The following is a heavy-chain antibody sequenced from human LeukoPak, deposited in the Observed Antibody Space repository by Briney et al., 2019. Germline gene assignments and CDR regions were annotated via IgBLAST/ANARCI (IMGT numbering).Heavy chain of an antibody. CDR2: IYYSGST. J-gene: IGHJ4*02. D-gene: IGHD2-2*01. CDR3: ARARDIVVSSNIYYFDY. Sequence: SETLSLTCTVSGDSISSGGYYWNWMRQHPGKGLEWIVFIYYSGSTYHNPSLKSRVSISVDTSKKQFSLKLSSVTAADTAVYYCARARDIVVSSNIYYFDYWGQGTPVTVSS. V-gene: IGHV4-31*03. CDR1: GDSISSGGYY.